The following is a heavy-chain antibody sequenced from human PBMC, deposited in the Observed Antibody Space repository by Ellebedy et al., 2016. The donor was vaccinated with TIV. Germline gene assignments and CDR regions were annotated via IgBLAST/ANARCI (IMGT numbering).Heavy chain of an antibody. J-gene: IGHJ4*02. Sequence: GGSLRLXXAASGFTFSSYAMHWVRQAPGKGLEWVAVISYDGTNKYYADSVKGRFTISRDNSQNALYLQMISLRAEDTAVYYCARRFDYDSSGYYQPFDYWGQGTLVTVSS. D-gene: IGHD3-22*01. CDR1: GFTFSSYA. V-gene: IGHV3-30-3*01. CDR3: ARRFDYDSSGYYQPFDY. CDR2: ISYDGTNK.